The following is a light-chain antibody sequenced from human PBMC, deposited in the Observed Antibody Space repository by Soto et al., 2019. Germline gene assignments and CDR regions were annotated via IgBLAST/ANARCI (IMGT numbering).Light chain of an antibody. CDR3: AAWDDSLNGPL. J-gene: IGLJ3*02. Sequence: QSALTQPPSASGTPGQRVTISCSGSSSNIGSNTVNWYQQLPGTAPTLLIYSNNQRPSGVPDRFSGSKSGTSASLAVSGLQSGDEADYYCAAWDDSLNGPLFGGGTKLTVL. CDR2: SNN. CDR1: SSNIGSNT. V-gene: IGLV1-44*01.